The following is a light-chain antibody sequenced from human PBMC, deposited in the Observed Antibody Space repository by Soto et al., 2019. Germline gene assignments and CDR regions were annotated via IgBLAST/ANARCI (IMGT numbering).Light chain of an antibody. CDR1: QSVSTY. V-gene: IGKV3-11*01. J-gene: IGKJ1*01. CDR2: DAS. Sequence: SLSLNTGERATLSCRASQSVSTYLAWYQQKPGQAPRLLIYDASTRATGIPARFSGSGSGTDFTLTISSLEPEDFAVYYCQPRAKCPRTFAPGPKVDIK. CDR3: QPRAKCPRT.